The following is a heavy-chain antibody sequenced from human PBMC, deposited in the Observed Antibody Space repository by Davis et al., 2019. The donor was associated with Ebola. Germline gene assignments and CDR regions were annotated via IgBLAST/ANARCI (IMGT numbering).Heavy chain of an antibody. Sequence: MPSETLSLTCTVSGGSISSSSYYWGWIRQPPGKGLEWIGSIYYSGSTYYNPSLKSRITISVDTSKNQFSLKLSSVTAADTAVYYCARRRSYYDSSAYFDYWGQGTLVTVSS. V-gene: IGHV4-39*01. J-gene: IGHJ4*02. CDR3: ARRRSYYDSSAYFDY. CDR2: IYYSGST. D-gene: IGHD3-22*01. CDR1: GGSISSSSYY.